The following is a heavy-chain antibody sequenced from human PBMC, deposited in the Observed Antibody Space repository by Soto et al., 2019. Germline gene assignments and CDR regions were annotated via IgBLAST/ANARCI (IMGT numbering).Heavy chain of an antibody. Sequence: QVQLVESGGGVVQPGRSLRLSCAASGFTFSSYGMHWVRQAPGKGLEWVAVIWYDGSNKYYADSVKGRFTISRDNSKNTLYLQMNSLRAEDTAVYYCARGRRDPYSSSLDVWGQGTTVTVSS. CDR3: ARGRRDPYSSSLDV. CDR1: GFTFSSYG. D-gene: IGHD6-13*01. J-gene: IGHJ6*02. CDR2: IWYDGSNK. V-gene: IGHV3-33*01.